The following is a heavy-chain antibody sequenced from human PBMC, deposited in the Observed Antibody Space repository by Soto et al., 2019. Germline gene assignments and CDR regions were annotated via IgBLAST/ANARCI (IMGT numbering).Heavy chain of an antibody. CDR2: INSDGSST. D-gene: IGHD1-20*01. J-gene: IGHJ6*02. V-gene: IGHV3-74*01. CDR3: ARDTRMLTGTALGYYYYGMEV. Sequence: GGSLRVSCAAPGFTFISYWMHWVGQAPGRGLVGVSRINSDGSSTSYADSVKGRFTMSRDNAKNTLYLQMSRLRAEDTAVYYCARDTRMLTGTALGYYYYGMEVWGQGATVTTSS. CDR1: GFTFISYW.